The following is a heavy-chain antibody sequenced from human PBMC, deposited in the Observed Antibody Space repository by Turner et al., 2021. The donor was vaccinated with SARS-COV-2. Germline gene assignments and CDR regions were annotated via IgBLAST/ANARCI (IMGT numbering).Heavy chain of an antibody. D-gene: IGHD2-2*02. CDR1: GYTFTGYY. CDR2: INPNSGGT. J-gene: IGHJ4*02. V-gene: IGHV1-2*02. Sequence: QVQLVQSGTEVKKPGASVKVSCKASGYTFTGYYMHWVRQAPGQGLEWMGWINPNSGGTNYAQKFQGRVTMTRDTSISTAYMELSRLISDDTAVYYCARDAGYCTSTSCYTSDYFDYWGQGTLVTVSS. CDR3: ARDAGYCTSTSCYTSDYFDY.